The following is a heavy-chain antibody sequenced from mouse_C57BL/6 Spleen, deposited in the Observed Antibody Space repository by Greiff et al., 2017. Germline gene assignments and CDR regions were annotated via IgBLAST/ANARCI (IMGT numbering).Heavy chain of an antibody. CDR1: GYTFTSYW. CDR3: ARNVPYYYGRSHQRYFDV. D-gene: IGHD1-1*01. Sequence: QVQLQQPGTELVKPGASVKLSCKASGYTFTSYWMHWVKQRPGQGLEWIGNINPRNGGTNYNEKFKSKATLTVDKSSSTAYMQLSSLTSEDSAVYYCARNVPYYYGRSHQRYFDVWGTGTTVTVSS. CDR2: INPRNGGT. V-gene: IGHV1-53*01. J-gene: IGHJ1*03.